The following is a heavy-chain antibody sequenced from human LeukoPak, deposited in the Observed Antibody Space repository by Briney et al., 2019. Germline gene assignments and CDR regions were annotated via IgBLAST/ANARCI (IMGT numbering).Heavy chain of an antibody. CDR3: ARRSHYYGSGYTPYYYYYYMDV. J-gene: IGHJ6*03. Sequence: SETLSLTCTVSGGSISSYYWSWIRQPPGKGLEWIGEINHSGSTNYNPSLKSRATISVDTSKNQFSLKLSSVTAADTAVYYCARRSHYYGSGYTPYYYYYYMDVWGKGTTVTISS. V-gene: IGHV4-34*01. D-gene: IGHD3-10*01. CDR2: INHSGST. CDR1: GGSISSYY.